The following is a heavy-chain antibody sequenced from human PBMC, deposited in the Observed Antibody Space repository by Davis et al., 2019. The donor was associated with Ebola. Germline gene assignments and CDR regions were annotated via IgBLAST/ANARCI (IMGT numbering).Heavy chain of an antibody. CDR3: ARGWGIYGDPHRIDY. CDR1: GYTFTIYY. V-gene: IGHV1-46*01. D-gene: IGHD4-17*01. J-gene: IGHJ4*02. Sequence: ASVKVSCKASGYTFTIYYMHWVRQAPGQELEWMGIINPSGGSTSYAQKFQGRVTMTRDTSTSTVYMELSSLRSEDTAVYYCARGWGIYGDPHRIDYWGQGTLVTVSS. CDR2: INPSGGST.